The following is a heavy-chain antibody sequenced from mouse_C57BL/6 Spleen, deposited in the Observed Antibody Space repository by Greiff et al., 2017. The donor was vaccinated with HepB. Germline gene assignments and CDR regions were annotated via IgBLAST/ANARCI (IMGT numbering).Heavy chain of an antibody. V-gene: IGHV1-18*01. D-gene: IGHD2-5*01. Sequence: EVKLVESGPELVKPGASVKIPCKASGYTFTDYNMDWVKQSHGKSLEWIGDINPNNGGTIYNQKFKGKATLTVDKSSSTAYMELRSLTSEDTAVYYCARKDYSNYPWYFDVWGTGTTVTVSS. CDR1: GYTFTDYN. CDR3: ARKDYSNYPWYFDV. CDR2: INPNNGGT. J-gene: IGHJ1*03.